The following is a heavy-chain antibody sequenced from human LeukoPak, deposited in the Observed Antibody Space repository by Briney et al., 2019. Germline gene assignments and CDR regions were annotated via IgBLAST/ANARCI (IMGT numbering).Heavy chain of an antibody. CDR1: GGSFSGYY. V-gene: IGHV4-34*01. CDR2: INHSGST. D-gene: IGHD5-18*01. CDR3: ARGLSSYVKNPFDY. J-gene: IGHJ4*02. Sequence: PSETLSLTCAVYGGSFSGYYWSWIRQPPGKGLEWIGEINHSGSTNYNPSLKSRVTISVDTSKNQFSLKLSSVTAADTAVYYCARGLSSYVKNPFDYWGQGTLVTVSS.